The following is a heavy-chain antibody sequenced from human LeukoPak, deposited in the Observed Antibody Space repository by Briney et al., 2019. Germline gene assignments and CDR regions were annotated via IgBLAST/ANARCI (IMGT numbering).Heavy chain of an antibody. CDR2: TYYRFKWFY. CDR1: GDSVSSNSAA. Sequence: SQTLSLTCAISGDSVSSNSAAWDWIRQSPSRGLEWLGRTYYRFKWFYDYAVSVKSRITINPDTSKNQFSLLLNSVTPEDTAVYYCTRDSGLGNDAFDVWGQGTMVTVSS. J-gene: IGHJ3*01. D-gene: IGHD3-10*01. V-gene: IGHV6-1*01. CDR3: TRDSGLGNDAFDV.